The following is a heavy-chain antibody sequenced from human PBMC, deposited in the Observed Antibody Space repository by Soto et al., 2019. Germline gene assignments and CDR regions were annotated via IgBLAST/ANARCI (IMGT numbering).Heavy chain of an antibody. V-gene: IGHV2-5*02. CDR2: IYWDDDK. CDR1: GFSLYTSGVG. D-gene: IGHD2-15*01. CDR3: AREVVDATYKWFAP. Sequence: KESGPTLVKPTQTLTLTCTFSGFSLYTSGVGVGWIRQPPGKALEWLALIYWDDDKRYSPSLESRLTITKDTSKYQVVLTMTNIDPVDTATYYCAREVVDATYKWFAPWGQGILVTVSS. J-gene: IGHJ5*02.